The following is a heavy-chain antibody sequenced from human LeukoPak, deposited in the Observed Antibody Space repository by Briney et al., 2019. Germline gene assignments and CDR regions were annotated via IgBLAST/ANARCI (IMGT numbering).Heavy chain of an antibody. CDR3: ARDPGSSSWSPFLVY. CDR1: GLTCSSYA. CDR2: ISYDGSNK. Sequence: PSGTLTLTWAASGLTCSSYAMHGVRQAPGKGLEWVAVISYDGSNKYCADSVKGRFTISRDNSKNTLYLQMNSLRAEDTAVYYCARDPGSSSWSPFLVYWGQGTLVTVSS. J-gene: IGHJ4*02. D-gene: IGHD6-13*01. V-gene: IGHV3-30*01.